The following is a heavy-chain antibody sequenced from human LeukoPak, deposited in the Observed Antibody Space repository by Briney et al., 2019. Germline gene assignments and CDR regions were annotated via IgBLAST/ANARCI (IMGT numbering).Heavy chain of an antibody. Sequence: SGTLSLTCAVSGGSISSSNWWSWVRQPPGKGLEWIGEIYHSGSTNYNPSLKSRVTISVDKSKNQFSLKLSSVTAADTAVYYCARGLYDSSGYYYRGAFDVWGQGTVVTVSS. J-gene: IGHJ3*01. V-gene: IGHV4-4*02. CDR3: ARGLYDSSGYYYRGAFDV. CDR1: GGSISSSNW. D-gene: IGHD3-22*01. CDR2: IYHSGST.